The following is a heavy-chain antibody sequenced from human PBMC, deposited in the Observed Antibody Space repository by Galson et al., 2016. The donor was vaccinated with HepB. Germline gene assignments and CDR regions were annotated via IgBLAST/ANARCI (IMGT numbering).Heavy chain of an antibody. CDR3: AREAPIAAPGANDC. D-gene: IGHD6-13*01. CDR2: IWYDGSNK. CDR1: GFTFNSFG. J-gene: IGHJ4*02. Sequence: SLRLSCAASGFTFNSFGMHWARQAPGKGLEWVAVIWYDGSNKYYGDSVKGRFTISRDNSKNTLYLQMNSLRAEDTAIYYCAREAPIAAPGANDCWGQGTQVTVSS. V-gene: IGHV3-33*01.